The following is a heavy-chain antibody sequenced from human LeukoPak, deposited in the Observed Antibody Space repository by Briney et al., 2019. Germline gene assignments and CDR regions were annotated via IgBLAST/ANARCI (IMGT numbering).Heavy chain of an antibody. J-gene: IGHJ4*02. D-gene: IGHD3-16*02. CDR1: GGSISSSSYY. CDR2: IYYSGST. V-gene: IGHV4-39*01. Sequence: PSETLSLTCTVSGGSISSSSYYWGWIRQPPGKGLEWIGSIYYSGSTYYNPSLKSRVTISVDTSKNQFSLKLSSVTAADTAVYYCARNRMGYVWGSYRYPRPENAEEDDYWGQGTLVTVSS. CDR3: ARNRMGYVWGSYRYPRPENAEEDDY.